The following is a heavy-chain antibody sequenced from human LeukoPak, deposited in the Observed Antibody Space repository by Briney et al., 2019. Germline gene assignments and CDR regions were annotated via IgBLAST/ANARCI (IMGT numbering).Heavy chain of an antibody. J-gene: IGHJ4*02. V-gene: IGHV4-59*01. CDR1: GGSISTYS. Sequence: SETLSLTCTVSGGSISTYSWSWVRQPPGKGLEWIGYIFYTGTTNYNPSLSSRVSMSIVPSRNQFSLKLTSLTAADTAIYYCARLLPTSAGRDYWGQGTLVTVSS. CDR3: ARLLPTSAGRDY. CDR2: IFYTGTT. D-gene: IGHD6-13*01.